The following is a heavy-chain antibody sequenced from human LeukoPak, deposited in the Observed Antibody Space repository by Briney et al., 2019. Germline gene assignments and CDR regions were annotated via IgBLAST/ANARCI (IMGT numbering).Heavy chain of an antibody. Sequence: GGSLRLSCAASGFTFSGYGMSWVRQAPGKGLEWVSGISGSGGTTYYADSVKGRLTISRDNSKNTLYLRIISLRVDDTAVYYCASDMYYYDSSGYLLGPGQDYWGQGTLVTVSS. D-gene: IGHD3-22*01. CDR3: ASDMYYYDSSGYLLGPGQDY. CDR1: GFTFSGYG. CDR2: ISGSGGTT. V-gene: IGHV3-23*01. J-gene: IGHJ4*02.